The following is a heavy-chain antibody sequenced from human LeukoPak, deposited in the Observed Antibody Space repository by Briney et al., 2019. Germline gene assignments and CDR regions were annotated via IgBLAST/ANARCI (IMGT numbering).Heavy chain of an antibody. CDR1: GGSFSGYY. V-gene: IGHV4-59*01. J-gene: IGHJ6*03. Sequence: SETLSLTCAVYGGSFSGYYWSWIRQPPGKGLEWIGYIYYSGSTNYNPSLKSRVTISVDTSKNQFSLKLSSVTAADTAVYYCARRGGSGSLDEKYYYYYMDVWGKGTTVTISS. CDR3: ARRGGSGSLDEKYYYYYMDV. CDR2: IYYSGST. D-gene: IGHD3-10*01.